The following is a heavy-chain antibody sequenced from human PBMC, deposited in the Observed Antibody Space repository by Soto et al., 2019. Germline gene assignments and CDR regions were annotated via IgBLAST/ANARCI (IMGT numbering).Heavy chain of an antibody. J-gene: IGHJ4*02. CDR2: IFWNDER. Sequence: QVTLKESGPVLVKPTETLTLTCSVSGFSLSKARMGVSWIRQPPGKALEWLAHIFWNDERSYNTSLKSRLTISRDNSKSQMVLTMTNVDPVYTGTYFCARALREGLPIYYFDSRGQGTLVTVSS. V-gene: IGHV2-26*01. CDR3: ARALREGLPIYYFDS. D-gene: IGHD1-26*01. CDR1: GFSLSKARMG.